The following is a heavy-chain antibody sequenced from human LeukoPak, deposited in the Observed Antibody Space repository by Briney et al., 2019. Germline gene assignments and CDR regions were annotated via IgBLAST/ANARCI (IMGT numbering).Heavy chain of an antibody. J-gene: IGHJ4*02. CDR3: ARAVSSSWYYYFDY. D-gene: IGHD6-13*01. V-gene: IGHV3-66*01. Sequence: PGGSLRLSCAASGFTVSSNYMSWVRQAPGKGLEWVSVIYSGGSTYYADSVKGRFTISRDNSKNTLYLQMNSLRAEDTAVYYCARAVSSSWYYYFDYWGQGTLVTVSS. CDR1: GFTVSSNY. CDR2: IYSGGST.